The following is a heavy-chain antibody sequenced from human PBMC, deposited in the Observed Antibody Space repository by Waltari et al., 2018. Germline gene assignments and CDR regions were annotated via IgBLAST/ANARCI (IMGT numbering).Heavy chain of an antibody. Sequence: QVQLQESGPGLVKPSETLSLTCAVSGGSISGGYDWSWIRQPPGKGLEWIGYIYGSSGSTNSNPSLKNRCTISKDTSKNQFSLKLSSVTAADTAVYYCARLYCTGSGCYPGVWDYWGQGVLVTVSS. CDR2: IYGSSGST. CDR1: GGSISGGYD. J-gene: IGHJ4*02. V-gene: IGHV4-38-2*01. D-gene: IGHD2-8*02. CDR3: ARLYCTGSGCYPGVWDY.